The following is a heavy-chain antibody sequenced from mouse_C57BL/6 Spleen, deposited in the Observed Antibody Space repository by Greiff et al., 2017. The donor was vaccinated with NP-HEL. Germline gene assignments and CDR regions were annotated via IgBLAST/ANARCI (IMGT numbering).Heavy chain of an antibody. Sequence: VQLQQSGPGLVQPSQRLSITCTVSGFSLTSYGVHWVRQSPGKGLEWLGVIWSGGSTDYNAAFISRLSISKDNSKSQVFFKMNSLQADDTAIYYCARYYYYGSSFDWYFDVWGTGTTVTVSS. J-gene: IGHJ1*03. D-gene: IGHD1-1*01. CDR1: GFSLTSYG. CDR2: IWSGGST. CDR3: ARYYYYGSSFDWYFDV. V-gene: IGHV2-2*01.